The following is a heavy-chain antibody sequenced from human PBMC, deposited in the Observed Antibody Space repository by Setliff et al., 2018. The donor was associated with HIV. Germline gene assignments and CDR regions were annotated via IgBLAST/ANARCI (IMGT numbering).Heavy chain of an antibody. V-gene: IGHV3-74*01. Sequence: RGSLRLSCAASGFTFTDYWMHWVRQVPGQGLVWVSRINVDGSSISYAASVKGRFTISRDNAKNTLFLQMNRLRAEDTAVYYCARLPQDVRSSIDFWGQGTLVTVSS. CDR1: GFTFTDYW. CDR2: INVDGSSI. CDR3: ARLPQDVRSSIDF. D-gene: IGHD6-6*01. J-gene: IGHJ4*02.